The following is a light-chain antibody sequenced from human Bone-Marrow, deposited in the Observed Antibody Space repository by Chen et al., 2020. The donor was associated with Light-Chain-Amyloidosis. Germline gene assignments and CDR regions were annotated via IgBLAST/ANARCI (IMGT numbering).Light chain of an antibody. V-gene: IGLV3-21*03. CDR1: NIGSKR. Sequence: SYLLTQPPSVPVAPGKTARITCGGNNIGSKRVQWYQQQPGQAPVLVVYDDSDRPSGIPERFSGSNSGNTATLTISRVEAGDEADYYCQVWDSSSDHVVFGGGTKLTVL. J-gene: IGLJ2*01. CDR2: DDS. CDR3: QVWDSSSDHVV.